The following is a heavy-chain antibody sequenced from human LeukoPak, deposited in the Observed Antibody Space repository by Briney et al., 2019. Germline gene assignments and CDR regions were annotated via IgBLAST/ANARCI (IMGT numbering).Heavy chain of an antibody. CDR3: ARENYDFWSGYLYYYYGMDV. Sequence: ASVKVSCKASGYTFTSYDINWVRQATGQGLEWMGWMNPNSGNTGYAQKFQGRVTMTRNTSISTAYMELSSLRSEDTAVYYCARENYDFWSGYLYYYYGMDVWGQGTTVTVSS. D-gene: IGHD3-3*01. CDR2: MNPNSGNT. J-gene: IGHJ6*02. V-gene: IGHV1-8*01. CDR1: GYTFTSYD.